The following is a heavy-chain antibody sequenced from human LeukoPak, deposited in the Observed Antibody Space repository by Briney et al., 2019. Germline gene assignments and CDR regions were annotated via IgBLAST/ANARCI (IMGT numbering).Heavy chain of an antibody. CDR2: IKSKTDGGTP. Sequence: GGSLRLSCAASGFTFSNAWMTWVRQAPGKGLEWVGRIKSKTDGGTPDYAAPVKGRFTISRDDSQNTLYLQMNSLKTEDTAVYYCTTDLGITMVRGVIGDAFDIWGQGTMVTVSS. CDR1: GFTFSNAW. D-gene: IGHD3-10*01. V-gene: IGHV3-15*01. J-gene: IGHJ3*02. CDR3: TTDLGITMVRGVIGDAFDI.